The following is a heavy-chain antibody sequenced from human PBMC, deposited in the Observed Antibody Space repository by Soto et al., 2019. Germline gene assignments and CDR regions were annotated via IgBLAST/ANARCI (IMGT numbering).Heavy chain of an antibody. CDR3: ARSLGETTSLFDY. Sequence: QVQLVQSGAEMKQPGASVKLSCQASGYIFIHCFMHWVRQAPGQGLEWMGGINPSSGTTTYAQKFPGRVTVTRDTSTNTVYMELSSLGSGDTAMYYCARSLGETTSLFDYWGQGSLVTVSA. V-gene: IGHV1-46*01. J-gene: IGHJ4*02. CDR2: INPSSGTT. D-gene: IGHD1-26*01. CDR1: GYIFIHCF.